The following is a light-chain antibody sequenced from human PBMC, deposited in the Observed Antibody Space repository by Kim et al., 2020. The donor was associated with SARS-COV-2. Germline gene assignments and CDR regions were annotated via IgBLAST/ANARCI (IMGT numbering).Light chain of an antibody. CDR3: SSYTNSNTWV. J-gene: IGLJ3*02. CDR1: SRDVGGYNY. Sequence: GQSITISCPGTSRDVGGYNYVSWYQYHPGKAPKLMIYVVHKRPSGVSNRFSGSKSGNTASLTISGVQTEDEANYYCSSYTNSNTWVFGGGTQLTVL. CDR2: VVH. V-gene: IGLV2-14*03.